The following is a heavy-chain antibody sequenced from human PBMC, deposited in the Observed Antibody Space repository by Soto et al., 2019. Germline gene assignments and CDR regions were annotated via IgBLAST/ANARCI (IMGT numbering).Heavy chain of an antibody. D-gene: IGHD6-13*01. V-gene: IGHV3-30*18. CDR3: AKAPGLYSSLPYGMDV. CDR2: ISYDGSNK. J-gene: IGHJ6*02. CDR1: GFTFSSYG. Sequence: GGSLRLSCAASGFTFSSYGMHWVRQAPGKGLEWVAVISYDGSNKYYADSVKGRFTISRDNSKNTLYLQMNSLRAEDTAVYYCAKAPGLYSSLPYGMDVWGQGTTVTVSS.